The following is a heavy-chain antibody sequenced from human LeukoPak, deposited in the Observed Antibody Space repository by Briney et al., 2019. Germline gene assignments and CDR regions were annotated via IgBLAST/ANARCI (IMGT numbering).Heavy chain of an antibody. D-gene: IGHD6-13*01. CDR3: ARSASDKYSSSDY. V-gene: IGHV3-11*06. Sequence: GGSLRPSCAASGFTFSDYYMSWIRQAPGKGPEWVSYISSSSSYTNYADSVKGRFTISRDNAKNSLYLQMNSLRAEDTAVYYCARSASDKYSSSDYWGQGTLVTVSS. CDR2: ISSSSSYT. J-gene: IGHJ4*02. CDR1: GFTFSDYY.